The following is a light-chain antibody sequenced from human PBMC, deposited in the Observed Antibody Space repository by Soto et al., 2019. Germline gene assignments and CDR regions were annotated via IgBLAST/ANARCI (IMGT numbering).Light chain of an antibody. J-gene: IGKJ2*01. Sequence: DIQMTQSTSTLSASVGDRVTITCRASQSISSWLAWYQQKPGKAPKLLIYKASSLESGVPSRFSGSGSGTEVTLTISSLQPDDFATYYCQQYKSYLYTFGQGKKLEIK. V-gene: IGKV1-5*03. CDR2: KAS. CDR3: QQYKSYLYT. CDR1: QSISSW.